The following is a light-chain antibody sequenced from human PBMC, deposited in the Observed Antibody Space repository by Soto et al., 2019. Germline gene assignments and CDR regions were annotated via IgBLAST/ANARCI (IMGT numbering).Light chain of an antibody. V-gene: IGLV2-14*01. Sequence: QSALTQPASVSGSPGQSITISCTGTSSDVGGYNYVSWYQQHTGKAPKLMIYDVSKRPSGVSNRFSGSKSGNTASLTISGLQAEDEADYYCSSYTSSSTYVVFGGGTTVTVL. CDR1: SSDVGGYNY. J-gene: IGLJ2*01. CDR2: DVS. CDR3: SSYTSSSTYVV.